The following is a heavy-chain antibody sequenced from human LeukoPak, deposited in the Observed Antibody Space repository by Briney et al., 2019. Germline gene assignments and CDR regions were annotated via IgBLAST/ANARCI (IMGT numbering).Heavy chain of an antibody. Sequence: PGGSLRLSCAASGFTFNRHWMHWVRQAPGKGLVWVSRINSDGSSTAYADSVKGRFTISRDNAKNTLYLQMNSLRAEDTAIYHCTSDTVDTAVGIDYWGQGTLVTVSS. CDR2: INSDGSST. CDR3: TSDTVDTAVGIDY. D-gene: IGHD5-18*01. J-gene: IGHJ4*02. V-gene: IGHV3-74*01. CDR1: GFTFNRHW.